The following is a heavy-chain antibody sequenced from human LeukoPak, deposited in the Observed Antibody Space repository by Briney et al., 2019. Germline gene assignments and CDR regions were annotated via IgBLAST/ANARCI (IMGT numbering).Heavy chain of an antibody. CDR1: GFSFSSYS. J-gene: IGHJ3*02. D-gene: IGHD3-22*01. Sequence: GGSLRLSCAASGFSFSSYSMNWVRQAPGKRLEWVSYIRTSSHIYYAASVKGRFTISRDNAKNSLYLQMNSLRDEDTAVYYCARDSGYGFDIWGQGTKVTVS. CDR3: ARDSGYGFDI. V-gene: IGHV3-48*02. CDR2: IRTSSHI.